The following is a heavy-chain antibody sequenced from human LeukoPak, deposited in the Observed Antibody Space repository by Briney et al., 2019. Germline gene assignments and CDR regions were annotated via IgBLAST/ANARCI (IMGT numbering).Heavy chain of an antibody. CDR1: GFTFSTYA. D-gene: IGHD3-10*01. CDR2: ISDSGGRT. Sequence: PGGSLRLSCAASGFTFSTYAMNWVRQAPGKGLEWVSVISDSGGRTYYADAVKGRFTISRDNSKNTLYLQMNSLRAEDTALYYCAKPGGYWGQGTLVTVSS. J-gene: IGHJ4*02. CDR3: AKPGGY. V-gene: IGHV3-23*01.